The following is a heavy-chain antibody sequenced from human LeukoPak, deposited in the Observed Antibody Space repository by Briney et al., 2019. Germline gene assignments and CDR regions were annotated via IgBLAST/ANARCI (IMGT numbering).Heavy chain of an antibody. CDR2: ITAYDGDT. V-gene: IGHV1-18*01. Sequence: GASVKVSCKASGLSFPNYGISWVRQAPGQGLEWIGWITAYDGDTNYAQKFQDRVTMATDTSTSTASMELWSLRSDDTAVYYCARDYQLPSGPDLFDIWGQGTVVTVSS. CDR3: ARDYQLPSGPDLFDI. J-gene: IGHJ3*02. CDR1: GLSFPNYG. D-gene: IGHD1-1*01.